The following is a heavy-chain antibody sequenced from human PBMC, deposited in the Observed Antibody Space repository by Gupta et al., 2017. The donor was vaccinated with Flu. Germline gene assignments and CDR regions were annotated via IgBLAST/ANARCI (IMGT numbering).Heavy chain of an antibody. CDR1: GYTLTELS. V-gene: IGHV1-24*01. D-gene: IGHD3-22*01. CDR3: AKGRSRLDY. Sequence: QVQLVQSVAEVKKPGSSGKVSCNVSGYTLTELSMNWVRQAPGKGLEWMGGFDAEAVETSHAQQFQGRVTMTEDTSTDTAYLELSSLRSEDTAVYNCAKGRSRLDYWGQGTLVTVCS. CDR2: FDAEAVET. J-gene: IGHJ4*02.